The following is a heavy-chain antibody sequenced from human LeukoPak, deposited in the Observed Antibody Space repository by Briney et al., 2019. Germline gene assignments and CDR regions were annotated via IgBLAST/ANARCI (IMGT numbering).Heavy chain of an antibody. Sequence: GGSLRLSCAVSGITLSNYGMSWVRQAPGKGLEWVAGLSGSGGGTNYADSLQGRFTISRDNPKNTLYLQMNSLRAEDTAVYFCAKRGVVIRVFLVGFHKEAYYFDSWGQGALVTVSS. J-gene: IGHJ4*02. CDR1: GITLSNYG. CDR3: AKRGVVIRVFLVGFHKEAYYFDS. V-gene: IGHV3-23*01. CDR2: LSGSGGGT. D-gene: IGHD3-10*01.